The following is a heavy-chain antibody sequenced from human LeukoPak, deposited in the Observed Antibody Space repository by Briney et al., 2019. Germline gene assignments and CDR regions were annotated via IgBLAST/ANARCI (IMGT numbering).Heavy chain of an antibody. D-gene: IGHD3-22*01. CDR3: ATRDDYYDSSGAFDI. CDR1: GFTFSSYS. V-gene: IGHV3-21*01. Sequence: GGSLRLSCAASGFTFSSYSMNWVRQAPGKGLEWVSSISSSSSYIYYADSVKGRFTISRDNAKNTLYLQMNSLRAEDTAVYYCATRDDYYDSSGAFDIWGQGTMVTVSS. CDR2: ISSSSSYI. J-gene: IGHJ3*02.